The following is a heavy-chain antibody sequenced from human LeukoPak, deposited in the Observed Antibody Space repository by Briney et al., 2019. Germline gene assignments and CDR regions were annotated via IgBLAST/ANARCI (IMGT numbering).Heavy chain of an antibody. CDR2: IIPIFGTA. J-gene: IGHJ3*02. D-gene: IGHD6-13*01. CDR3: ARDIAAAPRAFDI. CDR1: GGTFSNYA. Sequence: SVKVSCKASGGTFSNYAISWVRQAPGQGLEWMGGIIPIFGTANYAQKFQGRVTITADESTSTAYMELRSLRSDDTAVYYCARDIAAAPRAFDIWGQGTMVTVSS. V-gene: IGHV1-69*13.